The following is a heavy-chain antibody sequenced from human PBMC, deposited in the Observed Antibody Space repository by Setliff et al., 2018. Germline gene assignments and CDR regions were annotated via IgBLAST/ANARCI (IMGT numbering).Heavy chain of an antibody. V-gene: IGHV3-11*04. D-gene: IGHD1-26*01. CDR1: GFSFSDDY. CDR3: VRDVAGGSHATYFDY. CDR2: ISSSGISI. J-gene: IGHJ4*02. Sequence: GSLRLSCAASGFSFSDDYMSWIRQAPGKGLEWVAYISSSGISIDYADSVKGRFIISRDNAKNSLSLQMNSLRVEDTAVYYCVRDVAGGSHATYFDYWGQGTLVTVSS.